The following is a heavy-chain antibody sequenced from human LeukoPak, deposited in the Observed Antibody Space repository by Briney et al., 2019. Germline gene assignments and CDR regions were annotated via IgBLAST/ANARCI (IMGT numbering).Heavy chain of an antibody. J-gene: IGHJ6*02. CDR2: ISYDGSNK. CDR1: GFTFSRYG. V-gene: IGHV3-30*18. D-gene: IGHD6-13*01. CDR3: AKDTLWQQQVFYYYYGMDV. Sequence: GRSLRLSCAASGFTFSRYGMHWVRQAPGKGLEWVAVISYDGSNKYYADSVKGRFTISRDNSKNTLYLQMNSLRAEDTAVYYCAKDTLWQQQVFYYYYGMDVWGQGTTVTVSS.